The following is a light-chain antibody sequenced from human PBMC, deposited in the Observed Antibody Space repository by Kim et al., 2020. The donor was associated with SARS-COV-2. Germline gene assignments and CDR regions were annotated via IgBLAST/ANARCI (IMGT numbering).Light chain of an antibody. CDR3: QQYDMWPPIT. CDR2: YAS. J-gene: IGKJ5*01. V-gene: IGKV3-15*01. CDR1: QSVSNN. Sequence: APGERAPLSCRASQSVSNNLAWYQHKPGQAPRLLIYYASIRATGIPARFSGSGSGTEFTLTISSLQSEDSALYYCQQYDMWPPITFGQGTRLEIK.